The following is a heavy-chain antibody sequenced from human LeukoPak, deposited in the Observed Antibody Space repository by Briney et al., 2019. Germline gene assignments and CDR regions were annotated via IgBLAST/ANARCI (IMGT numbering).Heavy chain of an antibody. J-gene: IGHJ5*02. CDR3: ARDREMATIGAPWFDP. CDR1: GFTFSSYG. D-gene: IGHD5-24*01. CDR2: ISHDGSNK. V-gene: IGHV3-30*03. Sequence: QPGRSLRLSCAASGFTFSSYGMHWVRQAPGKGLEWVAVISHDGSNKYYADSVKGRFTISRDNSKNTLYLQMNSLRAEDTAVYYCARDREMATIGAPWFDPWGQGTLVTVSS.